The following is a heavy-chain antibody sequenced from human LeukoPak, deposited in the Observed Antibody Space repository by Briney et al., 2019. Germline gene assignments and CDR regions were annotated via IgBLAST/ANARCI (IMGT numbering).Heavy chain of an antibody. V-gene: IGHV3-66*01. D-gene: IGHD3-22*01. CDR1: GFTVSNNY. Sequence: GGSLRLSCAASGFTVSNNYMIWVRQAPGKGLEGVSIIYSGGSTYYADSVKGRFTISRDNSKNTVYLQMSSLRVEDTAVYYCARAVESSGYYRSYYFDYWGQGTLVTVSS. J-gene: IGHJ4*02. CDR2: IYSGGST. CDR3: ARAVESSGYYRSYYFDY.